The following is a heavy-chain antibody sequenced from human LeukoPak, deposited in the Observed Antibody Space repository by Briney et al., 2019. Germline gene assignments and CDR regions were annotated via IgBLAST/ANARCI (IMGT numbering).Heavy chain of an antibody. J-gene: IGHJ4*02. Sequence: GGSLRLSCAASGLTFRSSWMHWVRQAPGKGLVWVSRIYSDGRTATYADSVKGRFTISRDNAKNTLYLQMNSLTAEDTAVYYCARQLGWIDDYWGQGTLVTVSS. CDR3: ARQLGWIDDY. CDR1: GLTFRSSW. V-gene: IGHV3-74*01. CDR2: IYSDGRTA. D-gene: IGHD1-1*01.